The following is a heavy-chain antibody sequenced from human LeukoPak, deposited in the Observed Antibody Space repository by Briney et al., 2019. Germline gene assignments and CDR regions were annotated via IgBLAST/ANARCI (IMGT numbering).Heavy chain of an antibody. Sequence: SETLSLTCTVSGGSISSSSYYRGWIRQPPGKGLEWIGSIYYSGYTYYNPSVESRVTISVDTSKNQFSLKLSSVTAADTAVYYCAKHYMGSYDNRGLDYWGQGTLVTVSS. CDR2: IYYSGYT. J-gene: IGHJ4*02. CDR1: GGSISSSSYY. D-gene: IGHD3-10*01. V-gene: IGHV4-39*01. CDR3: AKHYMGSYDNRGLDY.